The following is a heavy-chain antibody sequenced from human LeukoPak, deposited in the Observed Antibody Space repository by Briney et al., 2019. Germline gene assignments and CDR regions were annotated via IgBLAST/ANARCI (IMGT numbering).Heavy chain of an antibody. CDR2: TYYRSKWFD. CDR3: ARTTVYDGSKYYGLDV. CDR1: GDSVSSDRAA. Sequence: SQTLSLTCAISGDSVSSDRAAWNWIRQSPSRGLEWLGRTYYRSKWFDEYAVSVKSRITIKPDTSRNQFSLHLNSVTPEDTAVYLCARTTVYDGSKYYGLDVWGQGTTATVSS. J-gene: IGHJ6*02. D-gene: IGHD5/OR15-5a*01. V-gene: IGHV6-1*01.